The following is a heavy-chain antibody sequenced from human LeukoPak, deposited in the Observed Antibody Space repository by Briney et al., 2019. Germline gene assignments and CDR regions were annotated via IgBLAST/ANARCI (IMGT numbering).Heavy chain of an antibody. V-gene: IGHV3-30*18. CDR3: AKDLEADYYGSGTPLGAFDI. D-gene: IGHD3-10*01. Sequence: GRSLRLSCAASGFTFSSYGMHWVRQAPGKGLGWVAVISYDGSNKYYADSVKGRFTISRDNCKNALYLQMNSLRAEDTAVYYCAKDLEADYYGSGTPLGAFDIWGQGTMVTVSS. J-gene: IGHJ3*02. CDR2: ISYDGSNK. CDR1: GFTFSSYG.